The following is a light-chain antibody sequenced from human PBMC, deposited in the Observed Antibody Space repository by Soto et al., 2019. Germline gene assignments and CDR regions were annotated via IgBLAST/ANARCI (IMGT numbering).Light chain of an antibody. Sequence: EIVLTQSPVTLSLYPGERATLSCRASQSVSSSYLAWYQQKPGQAPRLLIYDASSRATGIPDRVSGSGSGTDFTLTISRLEPEDFAVYYCQQYARPPYAFAQGTKVDIK. V-gene: IGKV3-20*01. CDR3: QQYARPPYA. CDR2: DAS. CDR1: QSVSSSY. J-gene: IGKJ2*01.